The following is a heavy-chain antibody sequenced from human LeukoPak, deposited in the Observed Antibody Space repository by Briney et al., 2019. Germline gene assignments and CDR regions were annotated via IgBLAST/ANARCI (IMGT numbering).Heavy chain of an antibody. V-gene: IGHV3-30*18. CDR2: ISSDGSGK. Sequence: GRSLRLSCAASGFTLRSYGMHWVRQAPGKGLEWVAVISSDGSGKHYADSVKGRFTISRDNSKNTLYLQMNSLRAEDTSLYHSVNDLTGGRFNLDYCGQGTLVTVSS. CDR3: VNDLTGGRFNLDY. CDR1: GFTLRSYG. D-gene: IGHD1-14*01. J-gene: IGHJ4*02.